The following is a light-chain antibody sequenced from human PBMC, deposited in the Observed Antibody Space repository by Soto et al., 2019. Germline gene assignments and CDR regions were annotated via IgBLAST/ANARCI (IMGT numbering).Light chain of an antibody. CDR2: LNSDGSH. J-gene: IGLJ3*02. CDR3: QTWGTGIGV. V-gene: IGLV4-69*01. Sequence: QLVLTQSPSASASLGASVKLTCTLSSGHSNYAIAWHQQQPEKGPRFLMKLNSDGSHRKGDGIPDRFSGASSGAERYLTISRLQAEDEADYYCQTWGTGIGVFGGGTKVTVL. CDR1: SGHSNYA.